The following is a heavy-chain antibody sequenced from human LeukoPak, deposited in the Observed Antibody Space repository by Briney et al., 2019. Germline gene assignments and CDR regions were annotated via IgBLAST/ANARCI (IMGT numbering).Heavy chain of an antibody. CDR3: AKLHNLNSDY. V-gene: IGHV3-23*01. J-gene: IGHJ4*02. D-gene: IGHD1-14*01. CDR1: GFTFISYG. Sequence: GGSLRLSCRTSGFTFISYGMIWVRQAPGKGLEWVSGISGSGFITYYADSVKGRFTISRDNSKNTLYLQMNSLRAEDTAVYYCAKLHNLNSDYWGQGTLVTVSS. CDR2: ISGSGFIT.